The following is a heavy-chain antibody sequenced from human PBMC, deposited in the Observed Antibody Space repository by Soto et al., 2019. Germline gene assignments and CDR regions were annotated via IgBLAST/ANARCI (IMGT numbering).Heavy chain of an antibody. J-gene: IGHJ4*02. CDR3: ARSAGWYAVHS. CDR2: VFHTGTT. D-gene: IGHD6-19*01. V-gene: IGHV4-4*02. CDR1: GDSVSSPYY. Sequence: QVQLQESGPGLVKPSGTLSLTCAVSGDSVSSPYYWCWVRQPPGKGLEWIGEVFHTGTTSYNPSLRSRVTISMDKSNIQFSLDLSYVTAADTAVYYCARSAGWYAVHSWGPGTLVIVSS.